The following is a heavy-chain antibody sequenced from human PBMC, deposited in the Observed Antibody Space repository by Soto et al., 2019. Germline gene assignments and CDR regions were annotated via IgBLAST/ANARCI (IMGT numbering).Heavy chain of an antibody. CDR2: ISASGGST. CDR1: GFTFSSYA. J-gene: IGHJ4*02. V-gene: IGHV3-23*01. CDR3: AKIPLNYYDSGNYYNDY. Sequence: EVQLLESGGGLVQPGGSLRLSCAASGFTFSSYAMSWVRQAPGKGLEWVSGISASGGSTYYADSVKGRFTISRDNSKNTLYLQMNNRKAEDTAVYYCAKIPLNYYDSGNYYNDYWGQGTLVTVSS. D-gene: IGHD3-10*01.